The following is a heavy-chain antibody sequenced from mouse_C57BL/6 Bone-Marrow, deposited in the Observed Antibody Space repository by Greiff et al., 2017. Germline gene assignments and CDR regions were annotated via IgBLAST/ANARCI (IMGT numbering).Heavy chain of an antibody. V-gene: IGHV1-47*01. CDR2: FHPYNDDT. D-gene: IGHD1-1*01. Sequence: QVQLQQSGAELVKPGASVKMSCKASGYTFTTYPIEWMKQNHGKSLEWIGNFHPYNDDTKYNEKFKGKATLTVDKSSSTVYLELSRLTSDDSAVYYCARPNCYGSRGWYFDVWGTGTTVTVSS. CDR3: ARPNCYGSRGWYFDV. CDR1: GYTFTTYP. J-gene: IGHJ1*03.